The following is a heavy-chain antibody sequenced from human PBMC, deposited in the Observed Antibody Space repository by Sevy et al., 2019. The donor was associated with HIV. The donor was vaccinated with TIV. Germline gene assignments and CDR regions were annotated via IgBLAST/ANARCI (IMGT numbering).Heavy chain of an antibody. J-gene: IGHJ4*02. Sequence: GGSLRLSCAASGFTFSSYAMSWVRQAPGKGLEWVSAISGSGGSTYYADSVEGRFTISRDNSKNTLYLQMNSLRAEDTAVYYCAITRPNTHLGYWGQGTLVTVSS. D-gene: IGHD2-15*01. CDR1: GFTFSSYA. V-gene: IGHV3-23*01. CDR2: ISGSGGST. CDR3: AITRPNTHLGY.